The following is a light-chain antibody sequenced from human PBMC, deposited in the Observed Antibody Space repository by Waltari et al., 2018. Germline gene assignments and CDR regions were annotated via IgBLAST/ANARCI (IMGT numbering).Light chain of an antibody. CDR3: QQYDISPLT. CDR1: QTVSTTY. Sequence: ELVLTQSPGTLSLSPGERATLSCRASQTVSTTYLAWYQQKPGQAPTLLIYGASSRATGIPDRFSGSGSGTDFSLTISSLEPEDFAVYYCQQYDISPLTFGGGTKVEIK. V-gene: IGKV3-20*01. CDR2: GAS. J-gene: IGKJ4*01.